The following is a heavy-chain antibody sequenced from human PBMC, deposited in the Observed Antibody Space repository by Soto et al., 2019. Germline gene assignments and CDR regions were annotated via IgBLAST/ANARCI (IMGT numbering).Heavy chain of an antibody. J-gene: IGHJ4*02. Sequence: EVQLVESGGTLVQPGGALRLSCVASGFKFRSYWMSWVRQAPGKGLEWLANIKEDGSEKYYVDSVEGRFTISRDNARNSVYLQMNSLRAEDTAIYYCTRGGGRDSNEHCWGQGTLVIVSS. CDR1: GFKFRSYW. CDR3: TRGGGRDSNEHC. CDR2: IKEDGSEK. V-gene: IGHV3-7*01. D-gene: IGHD4-4*01.